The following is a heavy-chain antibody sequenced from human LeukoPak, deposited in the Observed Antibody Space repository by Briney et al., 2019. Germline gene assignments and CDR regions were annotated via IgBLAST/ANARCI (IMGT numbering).Heavy chain of an antibody. V-gene: IGHV3-9*03. CDR3: AKEGSSWSTFDH. CDR2: INWNSVRI. Sequence: PGRSLRLSCAASGFNFDDYAMHWVRQAPGKGLEWVSGINWNSVRIAYADSVKGRFTISRDNAKNSLYLQMNSLRAEDMALYYCAKEGSSWSTFDHWGQGTLVTVSS. J-gene: IGHJ4*02. D-gene: IGHD6-13*01. CDR1: GFNFDDYA.